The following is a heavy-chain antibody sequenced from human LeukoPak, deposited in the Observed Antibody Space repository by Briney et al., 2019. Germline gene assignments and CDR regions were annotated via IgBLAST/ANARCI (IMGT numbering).Heavy chain of an antibody. J-gene: IGHJ3*02. D-gene: IGHD2/OR15-2a*01. Sequence: SETLSLTCTVSGDSISIYYWSWIRQPAGRGLEWIGRIYPSGNTNYNPSLKSRVTMSVDTSKNQFSLNLRSVTTADTAVYYCARSFDTNAFDIWGQGTMVTVSS. CDR3: ARSFDTNAFDI. CDR1: GDSISIYY. CDR2: IYPSGNT. V-gene: IGHV4-4*07.